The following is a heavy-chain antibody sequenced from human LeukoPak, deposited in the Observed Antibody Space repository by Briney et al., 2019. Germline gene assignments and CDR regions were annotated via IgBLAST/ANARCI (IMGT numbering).Heavy chain of an antibody. D-gene: IGHD3-22*01. CDR3: ARDLGYYDSSGYDY. CDR2: ISSSSSYI. Sequence: GGSLRLSCAASGFTFSCYSMNWVRQAPGKGLEWVSSISSSSSYIYYADSVKGRFTISRDNAKNSLYLQMNSLRAEDTAVYYCARDLGYYDSSGYDYWGQGTLVTVSS. V-gene: IGHV3-21*01. J-gene: IGHJ4*02. CDR1: GFTFSCYS.